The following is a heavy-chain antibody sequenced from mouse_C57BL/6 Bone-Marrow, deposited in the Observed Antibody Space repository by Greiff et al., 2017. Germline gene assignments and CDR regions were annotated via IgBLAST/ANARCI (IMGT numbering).Heavy chain of an antibody. D-gene: IGHD3-2*02. Sequence: QVQLQQPGAELVMPGASVKLSCKASGYTFTSYWMHWVKQRPGQGLEWIGEIDPSDSYTNSTNKFKGKSTLTVDKSSSTAYLQLSSLTSADSAVYYCAKTAHVDLDYWSQGTTRTVSS. J-gene: IGHJ2*01. CDR2: IDPSDSYT. CDR1: GYTFTSYW. V-gene: IGHV1-69*01. CDR3: AKTAHVDLDY.